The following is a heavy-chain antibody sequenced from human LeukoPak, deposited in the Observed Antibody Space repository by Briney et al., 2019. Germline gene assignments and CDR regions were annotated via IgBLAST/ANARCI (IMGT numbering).Heavy chain of an antibody. D-gene: IGHD2/OR15-2a*01. Sequence: GGSLRLSCAASGFTFSSYGMHWVRQAPGKGLQWVTFILYDGSNEYYADSVKGRFTISRDNSKSTLYLQMNSLRAEDTAVYYCAKDVNLDYWGQGTLVTVSS. CDR3: AKDVNLDY. V-gene: IGHV3-30*02. CDR2: ILYDGSNE. CDR1: GFTFSSYG. J-gene: IGHJ4*02.